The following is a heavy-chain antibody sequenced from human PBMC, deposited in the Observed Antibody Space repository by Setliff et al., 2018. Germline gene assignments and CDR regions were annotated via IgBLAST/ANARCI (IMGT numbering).Heavy chain of an antibody. CDR2: IYWDDDK. CDR1: GFSLTTTGVA. V-gene: IGHV2-5*02. J-gene: IGHJ3*02. Sequence: SGPTLVNPTQTLTLTCTFSGFSLTTTGVAVGWIRQPPGKALEWLALIYWDDDKRYSPSLKSRLTIVKDTSKNQVVLTMTNMDPVDTATYYCAHRPKMGSDGFYSAFDMWGQGTKVTVSS. CDR3: AHRPKMGSDGFYSAFDM. D-gene: IGHD2-15*01.